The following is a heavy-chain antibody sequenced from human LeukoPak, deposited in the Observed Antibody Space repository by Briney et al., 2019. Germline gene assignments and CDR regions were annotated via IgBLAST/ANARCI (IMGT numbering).Heavy chain of an antibody. CDR1: GFTFSSYA. J-gene: IGHJ4*02. Sequence: GGSLRLSCAASGFTFSSYAMTWVRQAPGKGLEWVSSISGSGGSTYYADSVKGRFTISRDNSKNTVYLQMNSLRAEDTAIYYCVRGYRYFDYWGQGALVTVSS. CDR3: VRGYRYFDY. V-gene: IGHV3-23*01. D-gene: IGHD3-16*02. CDR2: ISGSGGST.